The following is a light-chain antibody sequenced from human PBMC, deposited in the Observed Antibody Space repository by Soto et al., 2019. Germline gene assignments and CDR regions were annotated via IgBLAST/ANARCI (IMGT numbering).Light chain of an antibody. V-gene: IGLV1-44*01. CDR2: SNN. J-gene: IGLJ7*01. CDR3: AAWDASLHGWV. CDR1: SSNIGSNT. Sequence: QSVLTQPPSASGTPGQRVTISCSGSSSNIGSNTVNWYQQLPGTAPKLLIYSNNQRPSGVPDRFSGSKSGTSASLAISGLQSEDEADYYCAAWDASLHGWVFGGGTQQTVL.